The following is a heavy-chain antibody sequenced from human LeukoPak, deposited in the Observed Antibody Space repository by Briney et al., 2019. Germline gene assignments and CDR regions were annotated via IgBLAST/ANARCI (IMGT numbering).Heavy chain of an antibody. CDR2: IYSGST. J-gene: IGHJ6*02. CDR3: ARGGGSGSYYYYGMDV. CDR1: GGSISSSSYY. Sequence: SETLSLTCTVSGGSISSSSYYWGWIRQPPGKGLEWIGSIYSGSTYYNPSLKSRVTISVDTSKNQFSLKLSSVTAADTAVYYCARGGGSGSYYYYGMDVWGQGTTVTVSS. D-gene: IGHD3-10*01. V-gene: IGHV4-39*07.